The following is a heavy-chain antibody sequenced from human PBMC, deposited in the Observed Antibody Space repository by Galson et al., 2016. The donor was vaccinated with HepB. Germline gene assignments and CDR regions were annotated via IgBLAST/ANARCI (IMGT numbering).Heavy chain of an antibody. CDR3: AKRHEYCPAVGCSVDY. CDR1: GFTFSNYG. Sequence: SLRLSCAASGFTFSNYGMHWVRQAPAKGLEWVAADSMYGRRKFYADSVKGRFTISRDNSNNMLFLQMSSLRADDTAVYYCAKRHEYCPAVGCSVDYWGQGTLVSVSS. D-gene: IGHD2/OR15-2a*01. CDR2: DSMYGRRK. V-gene: IGHV3-30*18. J-gene: IGHJ4*02.